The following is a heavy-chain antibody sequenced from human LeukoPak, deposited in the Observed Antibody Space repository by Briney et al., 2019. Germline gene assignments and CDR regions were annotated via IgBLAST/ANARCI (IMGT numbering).Heavy chain of an antibody. Sequence: NPSETLSLTCAVYGGSFSGYYWSWIRQPPGKGLEWIGEINHSGSSNYNPSLKSRVTISVDTSKNQFSLKLSSVTAADTAVYYCARALIAAAFYGMDVWGNGTTVTVSS. CDR1: GGSFSGYY. J-gene: IGHJ6*04. CDR3: ARALIAAAFYGMDV. D-gene: IGHD6-13*01. V-gene: IGHV4-34*01. CDR2: INHSGSS.